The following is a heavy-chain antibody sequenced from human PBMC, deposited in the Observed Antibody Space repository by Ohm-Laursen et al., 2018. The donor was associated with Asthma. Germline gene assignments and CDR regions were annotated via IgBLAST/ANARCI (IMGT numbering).Heavy chain of an antibody. CDR2: ISTYNGNT. Sequence: ASVKVSCKASGGTLSSYAISWVRQAPGQGLEWMGWISTYNGNTNNAQKLQDRVTMTTDSSTSTSYMELRSLISDDTAVYFCVRRSSTVDYWGQGTMVTVSS. CDR3: VRRSSTVDY. CDR1: GGTLSSYA. D-gene: IGHD4-17*01. J-gene: IGHJ4*02. V-gene: IGHV1-18*01.